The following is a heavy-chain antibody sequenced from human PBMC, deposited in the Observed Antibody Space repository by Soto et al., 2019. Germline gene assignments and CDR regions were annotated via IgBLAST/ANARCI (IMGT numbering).Heavy chain of an antibody. CDR3: ARSNYDFWSGDQVGYFDY. J-gene: IGHJ4*02. D-gene: IGHD3-3*01. CDR2: INHSGST. V-gene: IGHV4-34*01. Sequence: QVQLQQWGAGLLKPSETMSLPCAVYGGSFSGYYWSWIRQPPGKGLEWIGEINHSGSTNYNPSLKSRITISVDTSKNQFSLKLSSVTAADTAVYYCARSNYDFWSGDQVGYFDYWGQGTLVTVSS. CDR1: GGSFSGYY.